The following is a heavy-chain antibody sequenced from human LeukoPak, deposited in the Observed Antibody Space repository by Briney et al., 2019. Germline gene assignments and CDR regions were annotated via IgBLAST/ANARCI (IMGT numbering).Heavy chain of an antibody. D-gene: IGHD3-10*01. CDR2: IYHSGST. CDR3: ASGLWFGEKGFDP. CDR1: GYSISSGYY. J-gene: IGHJ5*02. Sequence: SGTLSLTCAVSGYSISSGYYWGWIRKPPGRGLEWIGSIYHSGSTYYNPSLKSRVTISVDTSKNQFSLKLSSVTAADTAVYYCASGLWFGEKGFDPWGQGTLVTVSS. V-gene: IGHV4-38-2*01.